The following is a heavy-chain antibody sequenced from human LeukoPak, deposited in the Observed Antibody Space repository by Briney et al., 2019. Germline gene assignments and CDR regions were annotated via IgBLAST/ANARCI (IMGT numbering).Heavy chain of an antibody. Sequence: PSETLSLTCTVSGGSISSYYWSWIRQPPGKGLEWIGYIYYSGSTNYNPSLKSRVTISVDTSKNQFSLKLSSVTAADTAVYYCARHGPIVVVPAARRGYFDYWGQGTLVTVSS. CDR1: GGSISSYY. CDR3: ARHGPIVVVPAARRGYFDY. CDR2: IYYSGST. D-gene: IGHD2-2*01. V-gene: IGHV4-59*08. J-gene: IGHJ4*02.